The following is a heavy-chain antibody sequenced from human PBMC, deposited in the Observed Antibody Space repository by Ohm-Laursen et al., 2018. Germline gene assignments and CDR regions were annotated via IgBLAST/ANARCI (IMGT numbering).Heavy chain of an antibody. D-gene: IGHD3-3*01. CDR3: AKGPPPRQSYYDFWSGYYTGPYFDY. J-gene: IGHJ4*02. V-gene: IGHV3-9*01. CDR1: GFTFDDYA. Sequence: SLRLSCAAPGFTFDDYAMHWVRQAPGKGLEWVSGISWNSGSIGYADSVKGRFTISRDNAKNSLYLQMNSLRAEDTALYYCAKGPPPRQSYYDFWSGYYTGPYFDYWGQGTLVTVSS. CDR2: ISWNSGSI.